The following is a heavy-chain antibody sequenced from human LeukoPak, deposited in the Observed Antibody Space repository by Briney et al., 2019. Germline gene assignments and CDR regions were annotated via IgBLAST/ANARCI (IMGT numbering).Heavy chain of an antibody. CDR2: FYYSGNT. Sequence: PSETLSLTCTVSGGSISSGSYYWGWIRQPPGKGLEWIGSFYYSGNTFYNPSPKSRVTISVDTSKNHFSLNVRSVTAADTAVYYCARGFDQQYFDFWSGYVNWFDPWGQGTLVTVSS. V-gene: IGHV4-39*07. CDR1: GGSISSGSYY. J-gene: IGHJ5*02. D-gene: IGHD3-3*01. CDR3: ARGFDQQYFDFWSGYVNWFDP.